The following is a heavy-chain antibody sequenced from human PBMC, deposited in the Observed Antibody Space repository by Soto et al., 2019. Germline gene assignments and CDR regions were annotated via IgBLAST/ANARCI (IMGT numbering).Heavy chain of an antibody. CDR2: ISSSGSTI. J-gene: IGHJ4*02. Sequence: AWEPMRLCWRASKCKISDYDRRWISKTQRKGLEWVSYISSSGSTIYYADSVKGRFTISRDNAKNSLYLQMNSLRAEDTALYYCAREGCSSTSCYLDYWGQAPLVTVSS. CDR3: AREGCSSTSCYLDY. CDR1: KCKISDYD. V-gene: IGHV3-11*01. D-gene: IGHD2-2*01.